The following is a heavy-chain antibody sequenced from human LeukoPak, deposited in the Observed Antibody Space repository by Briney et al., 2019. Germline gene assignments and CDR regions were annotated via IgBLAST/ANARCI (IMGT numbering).Heavy chain of an antibody. CDR2: ISYDGSNK. CDR1: GFTYSSYA. J-gene: IGHJ4*02. V-gene: IGHV3-30*01. D-gene: IGHD6-6*01. Sequence: GGSLRLSCAASGFTYSSYAMHWVRQAPGKGLEWVAVISYDGSNKYYADSVKGRFTISRDNSKNTLYLQMNSLRAEDTAVYYCARGFSSSWEGDFDYWGQGTLVTVSS. CDR3: ARGFSSSWEGDFDY.